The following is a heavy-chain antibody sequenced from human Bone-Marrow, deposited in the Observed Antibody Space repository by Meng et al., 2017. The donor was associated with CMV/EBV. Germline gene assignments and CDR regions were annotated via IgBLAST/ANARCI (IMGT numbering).Heavy chain of an antibody. D-gene: IGHD1-1*01. J-gene: IGHJ4*02. CDR3: ASVRRGRRDVAD. CDR2: ISWDSGGV. Sequence: LTLTCAASGFTFGGYGMRWVRQVPGKGLEWVSGISWDSGGVCYADSVKGRFTISRDNAKYSLSLQMNSLRPEDTALYYCASVRRGRRDVADWGQGTLVTVSS. CDR1: GFTFGGYG. V-gene: IGHV3-9*01.